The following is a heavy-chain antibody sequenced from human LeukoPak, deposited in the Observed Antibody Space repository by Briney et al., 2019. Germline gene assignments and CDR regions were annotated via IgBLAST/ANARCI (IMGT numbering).Heavy chain of an antibody. J-gene: IGHJ4*02. CDR3: AMLKVGATTMDY. Sequence: ASVKVSCRASGYTFTSYDINWVRQATGQGLGWMGWMNPNSGNTGYAQKSQGRVTMTRNTSISTAYMELSSLRSEDTAVYYCAMLKVGATTMDYWGQGTLVTVSS. CDR1: GYTFTSYD. V-gene: IGHV1-8*01. D-gene: IGHD1-26*01. CDR2: MNPNSGNT.